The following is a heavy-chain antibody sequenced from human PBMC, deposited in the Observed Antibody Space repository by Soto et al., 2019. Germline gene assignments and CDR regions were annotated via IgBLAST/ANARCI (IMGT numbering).Heavy chain of an antibody. CDR2: INAGNGNT. Sequence: GASVKVSCKTSGYTFTSYAMHWVRQAPGQRLEWMGWINAGNGNTKYSQKFQGRVTITRDTSASTAYMELNSLRAEDTAVYYCAREYGSTNSFDYLGQGTLVTVSS. CDR3: AREYGSTNSFDY. V-gene: IGHV1-3*01. D-gene: IGHD2-8*01. J-gene: IGHJ4*02. CDR1: GYTFTSYA.